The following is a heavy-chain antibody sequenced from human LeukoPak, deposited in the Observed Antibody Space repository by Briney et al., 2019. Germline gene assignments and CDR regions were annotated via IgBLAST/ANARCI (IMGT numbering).Heavy chain of an antibody. J-gene: IGHJ5*02. CDR2: IWYDGSKK. CDR3: AKVYGSGIYNWFDP. CDR1: GFSFSSYG. D-gene: IGHD3-10*01. V-gene: IGHV3-33*06. Sequence: GRSLRLSCAASGFSFSSYGMHWVRQAPGKGLEWVAVIWYDGSKKYYADSVKGRFTISRDNSKNTLYLQMNSLRAEDTAVYYCAKVYGSGIYNWFDPWGQGTLVTVSS.